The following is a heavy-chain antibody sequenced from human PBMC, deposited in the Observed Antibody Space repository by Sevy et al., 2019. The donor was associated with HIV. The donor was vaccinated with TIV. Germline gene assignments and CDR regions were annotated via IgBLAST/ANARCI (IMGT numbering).Heavy chain of an antibody. D-gene: IGHD5-18*01. CDR3: ARARRVTTVYYYYGMDV. J-gene: IGHJ6*02. V-gene: IGHV1-2*02. CDR2: INPKNDVT. Sequence: ASVKVSCKASGYSFTDYYMQWVRQAPGQGLEWMAWINPKNDVTNYAQKFQGRVTMTRDTSTSTAYMELTRLRSDDTAVYYCARARRVTTVYYYYGMDVWGQGTTVTVSS. CDR1: GYSFTDYY.